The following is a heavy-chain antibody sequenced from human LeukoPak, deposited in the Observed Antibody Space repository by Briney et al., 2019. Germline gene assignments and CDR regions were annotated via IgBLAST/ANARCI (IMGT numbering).Heavy chain of an antibody. J-gene: IGHJ4*02. CDR3: ARDVLAYCGGDCPFDY. D-gene: IGHD2-21*02. V-gene: IGHV3-21*01. CDR1: GFTFSSYS. CDR2: ISSSSSYI. Sequence: PGGSPRLSCAASGFTFSSYSMNWVRQAPGKGLEWVSSISSSSSYIYYADSVKGRFTISRDSAKNSLYLQMNSLRAEDTAVYYCARDVLAYCGGDCPFDYWGQGTLVTVSS.